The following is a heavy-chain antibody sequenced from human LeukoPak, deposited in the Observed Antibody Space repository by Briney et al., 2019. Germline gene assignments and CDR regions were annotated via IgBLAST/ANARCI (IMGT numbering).Heavy chain of an antibody. CDR1: GFTFSGSA. J-gene: IGHJ4*02. D-gene: IGHD4-23*01. V-gene: IGHV3-73*01. CDR3: TSPDYGGNSGDDY. CDR2: IRSKANSYAT. Sequence: GGSLRLSCAASGFTFSGSAMHWVRQASGKELEWVGRIRSKANSYATAYAASVKGRFTISRDDSKNTAYLQMDSLKTEDTAVYYCTSPDYGGNSGDDYWGQGTLVTVSS.